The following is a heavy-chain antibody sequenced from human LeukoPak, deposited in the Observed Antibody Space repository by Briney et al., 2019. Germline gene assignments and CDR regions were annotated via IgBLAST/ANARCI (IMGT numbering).Heavy chain of an antibody. CDR1: GFTFRSYW. CDR3: AREGGSGWYSGWFDP. D-gene: IGHD6-19*01. CDR2: IKLDGSEK. Sequence: GGSLRLSCAASGFTFRSYWMSWVRQAPGKGLEWVANIKLDGSEKRYVDSVKGRFTISRDNAKNSLYLQMNRLRAEDTAVYYCAREGGSGWYSGWFDPWGQGTLVTVSS. V-gene: IGHV3-7*01. J-gene: IGHJ5*02.